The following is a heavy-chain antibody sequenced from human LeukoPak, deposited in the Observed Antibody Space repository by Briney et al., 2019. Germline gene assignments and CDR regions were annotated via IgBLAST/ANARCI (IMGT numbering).Heavy chain of an antibody. CDR2: TYYRSKWSS. J-gene: IGHJ4*01. CDR1: GDSVSRGTTA. Sequence: SQTLSLTCAISGDSVSRGTTAWNWIRQSPSRGLEWLGRTYYRSKWSSDYAISVRSRITISPDTSKNQFSLQLNSVAPGDTAVYYCARGVNHLDLWGQGTLVTVSS. V-gene: IGHV6-1*01. CDR3: ARGVNHLDL. D-gene: IGHD1-14*01.